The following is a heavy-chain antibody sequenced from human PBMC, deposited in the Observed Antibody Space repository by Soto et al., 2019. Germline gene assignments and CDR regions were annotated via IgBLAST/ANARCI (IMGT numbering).Heavy chain of an antibody. D-gene: IGHD2-2*01. CDR2: IYYSGST. CDR1: GGSISSSSYY. J-gene: IGHJ6*02. Sequence: PSETLSLTCTVSGGSISSSSYYWGWIRQPPGKGLEWIGSIYYSGSTYYNPSLKSRVTISVDTSKNQFSLKLSSVTAADTAVYYCASHDVMGYCSSTSCLFPLYYYYGMDVWGQGTTVTVSS. V-gene: IGHV4-39*01. CDR3: ASHDVMGYCSSTSCLFPLYYYYGMDV.